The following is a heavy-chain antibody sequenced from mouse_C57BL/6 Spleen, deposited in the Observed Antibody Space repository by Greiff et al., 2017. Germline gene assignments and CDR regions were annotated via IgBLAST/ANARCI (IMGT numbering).Heavy chain of an antibody. V-gene: IGHV1-82*01. CDR2: IYPGDGDT. D-gene: IGHD1-1*01. CDR1: GYAFSSSW. J-gene: IGHJ2*01. Sequence: VQLQQSGPELVKPGASVKISCKASGYAFSSSWMNWVKQRPGKGLEWIGRIYPGDGDTNYNGKFKGKATLTADKSSSTAYMQRSSLTSEDSAVYFCARGATVADYWGQGTTLTVSS. CDR3: ARGATVADY.